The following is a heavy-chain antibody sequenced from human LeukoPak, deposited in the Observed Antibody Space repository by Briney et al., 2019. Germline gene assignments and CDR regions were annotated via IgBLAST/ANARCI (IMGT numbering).Heavy chain of an antibody. Sequence: GGSLRLSCAASGFTFSSYAMSWVRQAPGKGLEWVSAVSGSGGSTYYADSVKGRFTISRDNSKNTLYLQMNSLRAEDTAVYYCAKSGVLAAIGEYFDYWGQGTLVTVSS. CDR3: AKSGVLAAIGEYFDY. V-gene: IGHV3-23*01. J-gene: IGHJ4*02. CDR1: GFTFSSYA. CDR2: VSGSGGST. D-gene: IGHD2-15*01.